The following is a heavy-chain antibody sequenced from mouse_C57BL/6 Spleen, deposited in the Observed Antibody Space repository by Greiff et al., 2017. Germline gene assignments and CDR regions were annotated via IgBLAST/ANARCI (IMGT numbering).Heavy chain of an antibody. V-gene: IGHV1-15*01. CDR3: TNARSSRRYFDV. CDR1: GYTFTDYE. D-gene: IGHD1-1*01. J-gene: IGHJ1*03. CDR2: IDPETGGT. Sequence: QVQLQQSGAELVRPGASVTLSCKASGYTFTDYEMHWVKQTPVHGLEWIGAIDPETGGTAYNQKFKGKAILTADKSSSTAYMELRSLTSEDSAVYYCTNARSSRRYFDVWGTGTTVTVSS.